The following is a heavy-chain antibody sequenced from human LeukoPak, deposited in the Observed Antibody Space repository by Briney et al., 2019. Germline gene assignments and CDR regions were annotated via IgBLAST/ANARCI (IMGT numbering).Heavy chain of an antibody. CDR1: GFTFSNAW. CDR2: IKSKTDGGTT. J-gene: IGHJ4*02. D-gene: IGHD6-19*01. CDR3: TTAVGSSGWYSGFDY. Sequence: PGGSLRLSCAASGFTFSNAWVSWVRQAPGKGLEWVGRIKSKTDGGTTDYAAPVKGRFTISRDDSKNTLYLQMNSLKTEDTAVYYCTTAVGSSGWYSGFDYWGQGTLVTVSS. V-gene: IGHV3-15*01.